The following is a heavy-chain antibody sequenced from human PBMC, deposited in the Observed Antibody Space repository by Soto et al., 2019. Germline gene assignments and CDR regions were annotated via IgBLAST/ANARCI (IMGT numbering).Heavy chain of an antibody. V-gene: IGHV3-15*01. CDR2: IKSKTDGRTT. Sequence: GGSLRLSCAASGFTFSNAWISWVRQAPGKGLEWVGRIKSKTDGRTTDYAAPVKGRFTISRDDSKNTLYLQMNSLKTEDTAVYYCTTEVVRGVIDYYYGMDVWGQGTTVTVSS. J-gene: IGHJ6*02. D-gene: IGHD3-10*01. CDR3: TTEVVRGVIDYYYGMDV. CDR1: GFTFSNAW.